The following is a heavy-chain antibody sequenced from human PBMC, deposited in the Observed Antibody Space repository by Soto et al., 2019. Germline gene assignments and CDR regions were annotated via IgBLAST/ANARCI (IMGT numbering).Heavy chain of an antibody. Sequence: AGSLRLSCAASGFNFGVFGMHWVRQAPGKRLEWLSVLSYEGSEEYYADSVRGRFTVSRDNSKNTLFLQMDSLRVDDTGVYYCALTRRSSLLEVAGPGFEYWGQGTLVTVSS. J-gene: IGHJ4*02. CDR2: LSYEGSEE. CDR1: GFNFGVFG. V-gene: IGHV3-30*03. D-gene: IGHD6-19*01. CDR3: ALTRRSSLLEVAGPGFEY.